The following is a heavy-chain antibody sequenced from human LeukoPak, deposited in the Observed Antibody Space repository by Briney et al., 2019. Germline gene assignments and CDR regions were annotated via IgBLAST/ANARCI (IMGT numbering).Heavy chain of an antibody. CDR1: GYSISSGYY. D-gene: IGHD2-8*01. CDR3: ARENFVYEVWPFDY. CDR2: IYHSGST. J-gene: IGHJ4*02. Sequence: SETLSLTCTVSGYSISSGYYWGWIRQPPGKGLKWIGSIYHSGSTYYNPSLKSRVTISVDTSKNQFSLKLSSVTAADTAVYYCARENFVYEVWPFDYWGQGTLVTVSS. V-gene: IGHV4-38-2*02.